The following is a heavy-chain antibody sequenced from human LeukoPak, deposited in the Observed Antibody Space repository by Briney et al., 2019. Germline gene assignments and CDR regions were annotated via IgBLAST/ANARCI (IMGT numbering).Heavy chain of an antibody. J-gene: IGHJ4*02. Sequence: GGSLRLSCTVSGFTVSSNSMSWVRQAPGKGLEWVSFIYSGTTHYSDSVKGRFTISRDNSKNTLYLQMNSLRAEDTAVYYCARRAGADSHPYDYWGQGTLVTVSS. CDR2: IYSGTT. CDR3: ARRAGADSHPYDY. D-gene: IGHD2-21*02. V-gene: IGHV3-53*01. CDR1: GFTVSSNS.